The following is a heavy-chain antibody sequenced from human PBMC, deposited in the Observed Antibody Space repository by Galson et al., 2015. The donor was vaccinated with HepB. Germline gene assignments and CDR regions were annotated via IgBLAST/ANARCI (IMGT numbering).Heavy chain of an antibody. D-gene: IGHD1-26*01. V-gene: IGHV1-24*01. Sequence: SVKVSCKVSGYTLTDFSMHWVRQAPGKGLEWMGGLEPEDGETIYAQKFQGRVTMTGDTSTDTAYMELSSLRSEDTAVYYCAAFSWSYGVFDYWGQGTLVTVSS. CDR3: AAFSWSYGVFDY. J-gene: IGHJ4*02. CDR2: LEPEDGET. CDR1: GYTLTDFS.